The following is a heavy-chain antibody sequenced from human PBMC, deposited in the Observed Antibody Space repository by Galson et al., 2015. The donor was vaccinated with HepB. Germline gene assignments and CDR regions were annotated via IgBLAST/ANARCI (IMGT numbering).Heavy chain of an antibody. CDR2: ISYDGSNK. D-gene: IGHD3-22*01. Sequence: SLRLSCAASGFTFSSYAMHWVRQAPGKGLEWVAVISYDGSNKYYADSVKGRLTISRDNSKNTLYLQMNSLRAEDTAVYYCARGATYYYDSSGMELDYWGQGTLVTVSS. J-gene: IGHJ4*02. CDR1: GFTFSSYA. CDR3: ARGATYYYDSSGMELDY. V-gene: IGHV3-30*04.